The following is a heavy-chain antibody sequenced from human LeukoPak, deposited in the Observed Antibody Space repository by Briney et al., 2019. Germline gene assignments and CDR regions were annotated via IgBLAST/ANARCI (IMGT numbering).Heavy chain of an antibody. J-gene: IGHJ4*02. CDR2: INPSGST. D-gene: IGHD3-22*01. CDR1: GGSFSDYY. Sequence: PSETLSLTCAVYGGSFSDYYWSWIRQPPGKGLEWIGEINPSGSTNYSPSLKSRVTISVDTSKNQFSLKLSSVTAADTAVYYCARGKRNYYDSSGYYFDYWGQGTLVTVSS. CDR3: ARGKRNYYDSSGYYFDY. V-gene: IGHV4-34*01.